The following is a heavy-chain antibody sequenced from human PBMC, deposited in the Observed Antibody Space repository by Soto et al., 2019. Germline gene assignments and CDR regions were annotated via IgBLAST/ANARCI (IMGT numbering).Heavy chain of an antibody. D-gene: IGHD4-17*01. J-gene: IGHJ4*02. CDR2: VYWDDDK. CDR1: GFSLSTSGVG. CDR3: AHSSSRWPLGY. Sequence: QITLKESGPTLVTPTQTVTLTCTFSGFSLSTSGVGVVWLRQPPGKALEWLALVYWDDDKRYSPSLKSRLTITQDTSKNQVVLTMNNMDHVDTATYYCAHSSSRWPLGYWGQGALVTVSS. V-gene: IGHV2-5*02.